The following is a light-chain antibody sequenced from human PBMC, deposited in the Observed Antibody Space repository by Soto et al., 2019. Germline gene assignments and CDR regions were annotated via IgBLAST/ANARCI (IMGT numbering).Light chain of an antibody. CDR3: QQYNHWSSIT. CDR2: GAS. V-gene: IGKV3-15*01. Sequence: EIAMTQSPATLSGSLGERATLSCRASQYISNNLAWYQQRPGQAPSLLIYGASTRATGVPARFSGSGSGTDFLLSISGLQSEDSAVYYCQQYNHWSSITFGQVTRLEI. CDR1: QYISNN. J-gene: IGKJ5*01.